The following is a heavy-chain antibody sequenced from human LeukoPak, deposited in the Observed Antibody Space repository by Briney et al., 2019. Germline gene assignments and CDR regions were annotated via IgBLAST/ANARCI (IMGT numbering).Heavy chain of an antibody. V-gene: IGHV4-30-4*08. CDR2: IYYSGST. Sequence: SETLSLTCTVSGGSISSGGYYWSWIRQHPGKGLEWIGYIYYSGSTYYNPSLKSRVTISVDTSKNQFSLKLSSVTAADTAVYYCARDRVSSSWYVFQDYWGQGTLVTVSS. D-gene: IGHD6-13*01. J-gene: IGHJ4*02. CDR3: ARDRVSSSWYVFQDY. CDR1: GGSISSGGYY.